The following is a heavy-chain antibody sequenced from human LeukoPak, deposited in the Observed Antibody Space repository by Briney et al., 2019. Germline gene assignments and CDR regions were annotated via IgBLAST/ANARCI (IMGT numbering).Heavy chain of an antibody. CDR2: ISNNGGYT. V-gene: IGHV3-23*01. CDR3: AKQLGYCSDGSCYFPY. J-gene: IGHJ4*02. D-gene: IGHD2-15*01. Sequence: GGSLRLSCAASGFTFSGSAMSGVRQAPGKGLEWASAISNNGGYTYYADSVQGRFTISRDNSKSTLCLQMNSLRAEDTAVYYCAKQLGYCSDGSCYFPYWGQGTLVTVSS. CDR1: GFTFSGSA.